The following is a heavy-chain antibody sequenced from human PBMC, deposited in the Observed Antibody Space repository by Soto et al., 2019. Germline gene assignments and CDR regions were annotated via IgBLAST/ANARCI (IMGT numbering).Heavy chain of an antibody. CDR2: ISYDGSKQ. V-gene: IGHV3-30*18. J-gene: IGHJ6*02. CDR3: AKAGRYYGSGTYFENYNYYGMDV. CDR1: EFAFNIYG. Sequence: GGSLRLSCAASEFAFNIYGMHWVRQAPGKGLEWVAVISYDGSKQYYADSVKGRFTISRDNSKSTLYLQLNSLRTEDTAVYHCAKAGRYYGSGTYFENYNYYGMDVWGQGTTVTVSS. D-gene: IGHD3-10*01.